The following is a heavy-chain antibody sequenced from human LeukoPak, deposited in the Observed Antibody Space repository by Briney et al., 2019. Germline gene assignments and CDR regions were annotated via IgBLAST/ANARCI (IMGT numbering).Heavy chain of an antibody. V-gene: IGHV3-7*01. Sequence: GGPLRLSCVVSGCTFSSYWMSWVRQAPGKGLEWVANIKQDGSEKYYVDSVKGRFTMSRDNAKNSLYLQMNGLRAEDTAVYYCARVQWELRGVGSYFEYWGQGALVTVSS. CDR2: IKQDGSEK. D-gene: IGHD1-26*01. J-gene: IGHJ4*02. CDR3: ARVQWELRGVGSYFEY. CDR1: GCTFSSYW.